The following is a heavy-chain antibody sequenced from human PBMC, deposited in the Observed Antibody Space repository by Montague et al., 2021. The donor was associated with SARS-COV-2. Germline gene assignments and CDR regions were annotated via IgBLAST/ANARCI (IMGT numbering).Heavy chain of an antibody. J-gene: IGHJ5*02. CDR2: VYFSGST. D-gene: IGHD5-24*01. Sequence: SETLSLTCSVSGGSISSYWWCWIRQGPGKGLELVGYVYFSGSTNYNPSLKRRVIISITTAKTQFPVKLRSVTAADSAVDFCAGFLSRDAARWGSPTKIDLWGQGALVTVSA. V-gene: IGHV4-4*08. CDR1: GGSISSYW. CDR3: AGFLSRDAARWGSPTKIDL.